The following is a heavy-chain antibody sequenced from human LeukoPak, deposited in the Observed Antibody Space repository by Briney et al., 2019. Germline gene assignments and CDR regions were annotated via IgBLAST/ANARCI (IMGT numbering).Heavy chain of an antibody. CDR3: ARERQYYYDSSGYFDY. CDR2: IYSGGST. CDR1: GFIFSDYA. D-gene: IGHD3-22*01. Sequence: GGSLILSCAASGFIFSDYAMTWVRQAPGEGLEWVSVIYSGGSTYYADSVKGRFTISRDNSKNTLYLQMNSLRAEDTAVYYCARERQYYYDSSGYFDYWGQGTLVTVSS. J-gene: IGHJ4*02. V-gene: IGHV3-53*01.